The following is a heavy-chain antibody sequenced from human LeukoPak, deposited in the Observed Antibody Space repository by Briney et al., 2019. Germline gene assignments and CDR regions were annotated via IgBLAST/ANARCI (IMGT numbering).Heavy chain of an antibody. Sequence: SETLSLTCAVYGGSFSGYYWSWIRQPPGKGVEWIGEINHSGSTNYNPSLKSRVTISVDTSKNQFSLKLSSVTAADTAVYYCARRIAAAGTRPFHYWGQGTLVTVSS. V-gene: IGHV4-34*01. J-gene: IGHJ4*02. CDR2: INHSGST. D-gene: IGHD6-13*01. CDR1: GGSFSGYY. CDR3: ARRIAAAGTRPFHY.